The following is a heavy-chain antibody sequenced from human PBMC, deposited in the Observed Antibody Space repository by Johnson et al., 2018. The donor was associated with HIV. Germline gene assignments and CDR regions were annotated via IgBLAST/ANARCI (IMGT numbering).Heavy chain of an antibody. V-gene: IGHV3-30*02. J-gene: IGHJ3*02. Sequence: VQLVESGGGVVQPGGSLRLSCAASGFIFSTYGMHWVRQAPGKGLAWVAFIRYDGNNKYYADFVKGRFTISRDNSKNTLYLQMNSLRAEDTAVYYCGALAGIVSAFDIWGQGTMVTVSS. CDR1: GFIFSTYG. CDR2: IRYDGNNK. D-gene: IGHD6-19*01. CDR3: GALAGIVSAFDI.